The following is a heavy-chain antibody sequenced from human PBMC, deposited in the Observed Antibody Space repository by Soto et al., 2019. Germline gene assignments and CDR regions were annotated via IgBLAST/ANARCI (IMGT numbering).Heavy chain of an antibody. D-gene: IGHD3-3*01. V-gene: IGHV4-59*01. CDR1: GGSISSYY. J-gene: IGHJ4*02. Sequence: QVQLQESGPGLVKPSETLSLTCTVSGGSISSYYWSWIRQPPGKGLEWIGYIYYSGSTNYNPSLKSRVTISVDTSKNQFSLKLSSVTAADTAVYYCARMIDNFWSGYPDYWGQGTLVTVSS. CDR2: IYYSGST. CDR3: ARMIDNFWSGYPDY.